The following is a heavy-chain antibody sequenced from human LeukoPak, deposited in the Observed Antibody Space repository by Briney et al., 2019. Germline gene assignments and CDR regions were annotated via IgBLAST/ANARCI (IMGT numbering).Heavy chain of an antibody. CDR1: GYSISSGYY. Sequence: SETLSLTCTVSGYSISSGYYWGWIRQPPGKGLEWIGSIYHSGSTYYNPSLKSRVTISVDTSKNQFSLKLSSVTAADTAVYYCARHRLNFDWLYYFDYWGQGTLVTVSS. D-gene: IGHD3-9*01. V-gene: IGHV4-38-2*02. CDR2: IYHSGST. J-gene: IGHJ4*02. CDR3: ARHRLNFDWLYYFDY.